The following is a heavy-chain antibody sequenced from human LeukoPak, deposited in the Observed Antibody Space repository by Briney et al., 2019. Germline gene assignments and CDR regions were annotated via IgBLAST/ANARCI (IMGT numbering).Heavy chain of an antibody. CDR1: GFTFDDYA. V-gene: IGHV3-9*01. CDR3: ARDSYSSWENIWFDP. D-gene: IGHD6-13*01. Sequence: GGSLRLSCAASGFTFDDYAMHWVRQAPGKGLEWVSGISGDSADIGYADSVKGRFTISRDNAKNSLYLQMNSLRFDDTALYYCARDSYSSWENIWFDPWGQGTLVTVSS. J-gene: IGHJ5*02. CDR2: ISGDSADI.